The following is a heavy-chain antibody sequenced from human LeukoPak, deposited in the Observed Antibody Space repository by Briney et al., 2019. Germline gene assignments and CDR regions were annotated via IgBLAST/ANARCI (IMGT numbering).Heavy chain of an antibody. D-gene: IGHD3-10*01. CDR3: ASDRYYYGSGSYYSFELLGYYYYGMDV. CDR1: GGTFSSYA. CDR2: IIPILGIA. V-gene: IGHV1-69*04. Sequence: RASVKVSCKASGGTFSSYAISWVRQAPGQGLEWMGRIIPILGIANYAQKFQGRVTITADKSTSTAYMELSSLRSEDTAVYYCASDRYYYGSGSYYSFELLGYYYYGMDVWGQGTTVTVSS. J-gene: IGHJ6*02.